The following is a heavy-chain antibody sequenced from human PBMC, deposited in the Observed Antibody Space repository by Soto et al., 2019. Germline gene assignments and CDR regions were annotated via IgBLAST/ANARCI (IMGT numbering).Heavy chain of an antibody. D-gene: IGHD5-12*01. Sequence: SETLSLTCTVSGGSISSYYWSWIRQPPGKGLEWIGYIYYSGSTNYNPSLKSRVTISVDTSKNQFSLKLSSVTAADTAVYYCARYSSRGYASDYWGQGTLVTVSS. CDR3: ARYSSRGYASDY. J-gene: IGHJ4*02. CDR1: GGSISSYY. CDR2: IYYSGST. V-gene: IGHV4-59*01.